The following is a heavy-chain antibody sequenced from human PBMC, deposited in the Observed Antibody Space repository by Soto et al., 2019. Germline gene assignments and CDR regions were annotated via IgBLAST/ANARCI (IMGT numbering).Heavy chain of an antibody. Sequence: SETLSLTCTVSGGSISSYYWSWIRQPAGKGLEWIGRIYTSGSTNYNPSLKSRVTMSVDTSKNQFSLKLSSVTAADTAVYYCARDRLVVVPAATSLYYGMDVWGQGTTVTVSS. CDR3: ARDRLVVVPAATSLYYGMDV. V-gene: IGHV4-4*07. CDR1: GGSISSYY. CDR2: IYTSGST. D-gene: IGHD2-2*01. J-gene: IGHJ6*02.